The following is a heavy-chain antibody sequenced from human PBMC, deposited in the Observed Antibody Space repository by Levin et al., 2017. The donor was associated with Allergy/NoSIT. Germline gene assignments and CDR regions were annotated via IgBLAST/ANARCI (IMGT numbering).Heavy chain of an antibody. CDR1: GFTFSDYY. Sequence: PGGSLRLSCAASGFTFSDYYMSWIRQGPGKGLEWVSHISGSGTTIHYADSVKGRFTISRDNAKKSLYLQMNSLRVEDSAIYYCGRDLVSKGEIPGVWWGTAAEEIHYGVDVWGQGTTVTVSS. V-gene: IGHV3-11*01. CDR2: ISGSGTTI. CDR3: GRDLVSKGEIPGVWWGTAAEEIHYGVDV. J-gene: IGHJ6*02. D-gene: IGHD5/OR15-5a*01.